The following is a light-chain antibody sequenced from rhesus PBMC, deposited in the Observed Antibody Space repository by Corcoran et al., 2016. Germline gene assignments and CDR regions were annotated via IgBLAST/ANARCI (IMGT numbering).Light chain of an antibody. CDR1: QGIASW. V-gene: IGKV1-22*01. J-gene: IGKJ1*01. CDR2: RAS. Sequence: DIQMTQSPSSLSASVGDTVTITCRASQGIASWLAWYQQKPGKAPKLLISRASTLQPGVPSRFSGTRSGSDFTLPISSLQSEDFATYYYLQYASGPWTFGQGTKVEIK. CDR3: LQYASGPWT.